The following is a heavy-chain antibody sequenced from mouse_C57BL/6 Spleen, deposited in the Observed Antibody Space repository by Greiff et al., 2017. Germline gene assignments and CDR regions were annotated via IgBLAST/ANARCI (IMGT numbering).Heavy chain of an antibody. CDR3: ARARFYYGNPWFAY. CDR2: INYDGSST. Sequence: EVKLMESEGGLVQPGSSMKLSCTASGFTFSDYYMAWVRQVPEKGLEWVANINYDGSSTYYLDSLKSRFIISRDNAKNILYLQMSSLKAEDTATYYCARARFYYGNPWFAYSGQGTLVTVSA. V-gene: IGHV5-16*01. D-gene: IGHD2-1*01. J-gene: IGHJ3*01. CDR1: GFTFSDYY.